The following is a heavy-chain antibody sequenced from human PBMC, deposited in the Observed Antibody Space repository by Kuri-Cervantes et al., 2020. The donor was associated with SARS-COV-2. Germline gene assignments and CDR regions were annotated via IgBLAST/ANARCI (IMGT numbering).Heavy chain of an antibody. Sequence: SETLSLTCAVYGGSFSGYYWSWIRQPPGKGLEWIGEINHSGSTNYNPSLKSRVTISVGTSKNQLSLKLSSVTAADTAVYYCAREVSSEQLVAFDYWGQGTLVTVSS. D-gene: IGHD6-6*01. CDR2: INHSGST. V-gene: IGHV4-34*01. CDR3: AREVSSEQLVAFDY. CDR1: GGSFSGYY. J-gene: IGHJ4*02.